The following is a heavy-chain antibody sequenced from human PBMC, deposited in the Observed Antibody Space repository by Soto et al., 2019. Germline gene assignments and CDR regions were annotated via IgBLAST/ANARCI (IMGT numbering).Heavy chain of an antibody. V-gene: IGHV3-33*01. CDR1: GFTFSSYG. D-gene: IGHD3-10*01. J-gene: IGHJ3*02. Sequence: QVQLVESGGGVVQPGRSLRLSCAASGFTFSSYGMHWVRQAPGKGLEWVAVIWYDGSNKYYADSVNGRFTISRDNSKNTLHLRMNSLRAEDTAVYYWARDQTFRRTDAFDIWGQGAMVTVSS. CDR2: IWYDGSNK. CDR3: ARDQTFRRTDAFDI.